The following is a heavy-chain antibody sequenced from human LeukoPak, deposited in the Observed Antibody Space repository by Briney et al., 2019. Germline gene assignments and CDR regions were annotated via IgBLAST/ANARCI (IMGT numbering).Heavy chain of an antibody. V-gene: IGHV4-4*07. CDR1: GDSISYYY. CDR2: IYTSGST. CDR3: ARDGYGDYYLQH. J-gene: IGHJ1*01. Sequence: PSETLSLTCTVSGDSISYYYWSWIRQTAGKGLECIGRIYTSGSTNYNPSLKSRVTMSVDTSKNQFSLKLSSVTAADTAVYYCARDGYGDYYLQHWGQGTLVTVSS. D-gene: IGHD4-17*01.